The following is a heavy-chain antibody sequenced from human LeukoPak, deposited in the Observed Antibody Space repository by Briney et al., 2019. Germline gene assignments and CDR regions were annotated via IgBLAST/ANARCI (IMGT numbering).Heavy chain of an antibody. Sequence: SVKVSCKASGGTFSSYAISWVRQAPGQGLEWMGGIIPIFGTANYAQKFQGRVTITADKSTSTAYMELSSLRSEDTAVYYCARDLDSSGPWYWFDPWGQGTLVTVSS. CDR2: IIPIFGTA. D-gene: IGHD6-19*01. CDR1: GGTFSSYA. J-gene: IGHJ5*02. CDR3: ARDLDSSGPWYWFDP. V-gene: IGHV1-69*06.